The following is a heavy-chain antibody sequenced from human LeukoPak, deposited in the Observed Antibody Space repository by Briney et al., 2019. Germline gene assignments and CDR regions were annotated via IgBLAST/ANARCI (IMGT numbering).Heavy chain of an antibody. D-gene: IGHD3-16*01. V-gene: IGHV3-30*18. Sequence: GGSLRLSCAASGFTFSSYEMNWVRQAPGKGLEWVAVISYDGSNKYYADSVKGRFTISRDNSKNTLYLQMNSLRAEDTAVYYCAKVGVWPDPWGQGTLVTVSS. CDR3: AKVGVWPDP. CDR1: GFTFSSYE. J-gene: IGHJ5*02. CDR2: ISYDGSNK.